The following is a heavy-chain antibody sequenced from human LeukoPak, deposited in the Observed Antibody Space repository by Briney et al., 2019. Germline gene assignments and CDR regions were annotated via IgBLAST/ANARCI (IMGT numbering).Heavy chain of an antibody. J-gene: IGHJ4*02. Sequence: GGSLRLSCAASGFTFSSYAMSWVRQAPGKGLEWVSAISGSGGSTYYADSVKGRFTISRDNSKNTLYLQMNSLRAEDTAVYYCAKESRVARRGVRTYFDYRGQGTLVTVSS. CDR1: GFTFSSYA. V-gene: IGHV3-23*01. D-gene: IGHD2-15*01. CDR2: ISGSGGST. CDR3: AKESRVARRGVRTYFDY.